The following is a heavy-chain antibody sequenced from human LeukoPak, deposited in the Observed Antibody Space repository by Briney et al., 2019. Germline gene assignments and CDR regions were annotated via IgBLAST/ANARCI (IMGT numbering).Heavy chain of an antibody. CDR1: GYTFTSCD. Sequence: ASVKVSCKASGYTFTSCDINWVRQGTGQGREWMGWMNPNSGNTGYGQSFQGRITMTRDISIGTAYMELSNLTSEDTAIYYCTRGSSGRRDNWGQGTLVTVS. V-gene: IGHV1-8*01. CDR3: TRGSSGRRDN. D-gene: IGHD6-19*01. J-gene: IGHJ4*02. CDR2: MNPNSGNT.